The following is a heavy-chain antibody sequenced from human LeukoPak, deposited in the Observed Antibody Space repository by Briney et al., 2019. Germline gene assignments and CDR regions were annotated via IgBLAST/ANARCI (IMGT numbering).Heavy chain of an antibody. CDR2: IYYSGST. CDR1: GGSISSSSYY. J-gene: IGHJ4*02. Sequence: SETLSLTCTVSGGSISSSSYYWGWIRQPPGKGLEWIGSIYYSGSTYYNPSLKSRVTISVDTSKNQFSLKLSSVTAADTAVYYCARMVDDRIAARPGYFDYWGQGTLVTVSS. CDR3: ARMVDDRIAARPGYFDY. D-gene: IGHD6-6*01. V-gene: IGHV4-39*01.